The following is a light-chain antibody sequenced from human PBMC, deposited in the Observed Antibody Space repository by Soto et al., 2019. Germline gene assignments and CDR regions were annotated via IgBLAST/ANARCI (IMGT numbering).Light chain of an antibody. CDR1: SSDVGGYNY. J-gene: IGLJ1*01. V-gene: IGLV2-11*01. CDR2: GVT. CDR3: SSYAGIYTFV. Sequence: QSVLTQPRSVSGSPGQSVTISCTGTSSDVGGYNYVSWYQKHPGRAPKLMIYGVTKRPSGVPDRFSDSKSGNTASLTISGLQTDDESDYYCSSYAGIYTFVFGTGTKVTVL.